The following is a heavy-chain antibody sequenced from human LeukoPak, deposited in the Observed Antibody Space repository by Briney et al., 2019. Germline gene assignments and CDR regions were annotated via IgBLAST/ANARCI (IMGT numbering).Heavy chain of an antibody. CDR1: GYTFNSYD. Sequence: ASVEVSCKASGYTFNSYDIHWVRQAAGQGLEWMGWVNPKSGSSGYEQKFQGRVTITMNTSISTAYLGLNSLTSEDTAVYYCARPYCSSRTCSRWFDPWGQGTLVTVSA. CDR3: ARPYCSSRTCSRWFDP. J-gene: IGHJ5*02. CDR2: VNPKSGSS. D-gene: IGHD2-2*01. V-gene: IGHV1-8*01.